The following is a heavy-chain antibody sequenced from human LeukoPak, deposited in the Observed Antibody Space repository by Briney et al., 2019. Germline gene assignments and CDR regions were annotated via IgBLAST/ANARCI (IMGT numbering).Heavy chain of an antibody. Sequence: SETLSLTCTVSGGSISSSSYYWGWIRQPPGKGLEWIGSIYYSGSTYYNPSLKSRVTISVDTSKNQFSLKLSSVTAADTAVYYCASSSWYPEYYFDYWGQGTLVTVSS. J-gene: IGHJ4*02. D-gene: IGHD6-13*01. CDR1: GGSISSSSYY. V-gene: IGHV4-39*01. CDR3: ASSSWYPEYYFDY. CDR2: IYYSGST.